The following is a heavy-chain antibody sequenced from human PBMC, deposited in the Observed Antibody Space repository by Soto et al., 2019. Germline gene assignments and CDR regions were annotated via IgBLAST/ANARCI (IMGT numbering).Heavy chain of an antibody. V-gene: IGHV4-34*01. CDR3: ARGGKYQLLAKGYYYYYGMDV. D-gene: IGHD2-2*01. CDR1: GGPFSGYY. J-gene: IGHJ6*02. CDR2: INHSGST. Sequence: SETLSLTCAVYGGPFSGYYWSWIRQPPGKGLEWIGEINHSGSTNYNPSLKSRVTISVDTSKNQFSLKLSSVTAADTAVYYCARGGKYQLLAKGYYYYYGMDVWGQGTTVTVSS.